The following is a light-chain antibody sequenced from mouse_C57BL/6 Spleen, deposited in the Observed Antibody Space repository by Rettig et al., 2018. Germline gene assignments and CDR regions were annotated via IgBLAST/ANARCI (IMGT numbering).Light chain of an antibody. CDR2: GAT. CDR3: QQYWSTPFT. J-gene: IGKJ4*01. V-gene: IGKV13-84*01. Sequence: GNAPRLLISGATSLETGVPSRFSGSGSGKDYTLSITSLQTEDVATYYCQQYWSTPFTFGSGTKLEIK.